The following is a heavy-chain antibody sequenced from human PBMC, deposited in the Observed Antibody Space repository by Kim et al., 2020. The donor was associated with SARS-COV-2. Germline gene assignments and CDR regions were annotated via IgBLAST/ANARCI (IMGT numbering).Heavy chain of an antibody. J-gene: IGHJ6*02. CDR1: GFTFSSYA. CDR3: VKGPTVTIYYYYGMDV. Sequence: GGSLRLSCSASGFTFSSYAMHWVRQAPGKGLEYVSAISSNGGSTYYADSVKGRFTISRDNSKNTLYLQMSSLRAEDTAVYYCVKGPTVTIYYYYGMDVWGQGTTVTVSS. V-gene: IGHV3-64D*09. D-gene: IGHD4-17*01. CDR2: ISSNGGST.